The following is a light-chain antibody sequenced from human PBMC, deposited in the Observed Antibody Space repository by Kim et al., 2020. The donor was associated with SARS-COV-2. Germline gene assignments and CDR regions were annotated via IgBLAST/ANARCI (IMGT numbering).Light chain of an antibody. CDR3: SSYTSSSTLV. J-gene: IGLJ3*02. Sequence: QSALTQPASVSGSPEQSIAISCTGTTSDVGGYNYVSWYQQHPGKAPKLMIYDVSKRPSGVSDRFSGSKSGNTASLTISGLQAEDEADYYCSSYTSSSTLVFGGGTKVTVL. CDR1: TSDVGGYNY. V-gene: IGLV2-14*01. CDR2: DVS.